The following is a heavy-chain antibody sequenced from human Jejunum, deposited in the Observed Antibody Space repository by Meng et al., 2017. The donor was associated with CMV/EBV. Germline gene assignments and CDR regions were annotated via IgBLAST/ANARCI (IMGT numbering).Heavy chain of an antibody. V-gene: IGHV2-5*02. CDR1: GFSPSTSGEG. CDR3: AHFVGGYYPSRPDY. CDR2: IYRGDDK. Sequence: QINLKGPGPRMVNPTQTLTLTCSFSGFSPSTSGEGVGWIRQPTGKALEWLALIYRGDDKRYSPSLNSRLTIAKDTSKNEVVLTLSNMGPIDTGTYYCAHFVGGYYPSRPDYWGQGTLVTVSS. D-gene: IGHD1-26*01. J-gene: IGHJ4*02.